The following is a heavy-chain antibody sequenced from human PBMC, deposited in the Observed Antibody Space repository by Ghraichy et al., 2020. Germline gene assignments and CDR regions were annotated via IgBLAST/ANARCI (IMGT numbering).Heavy chain of an antibody. Sequence: SETLSLTCTVSGGSISNSYYYWGWIRQPPGKGLEWIGNIFYSGTTYYNPSLRGRVAVSVDTSKNQFSLKLSSVTAADTAVYYCASLIAASDQWYFHLWGRGTLVTVSS. CDR2: IFYSGTT. V-gene: IGHV4-39*07. J-gene: IGHJ2*01. CDR1: GGSISNSYYY. CDR3: ASLIAASDQWYFHL. D-gene: IGHD6-6*01.